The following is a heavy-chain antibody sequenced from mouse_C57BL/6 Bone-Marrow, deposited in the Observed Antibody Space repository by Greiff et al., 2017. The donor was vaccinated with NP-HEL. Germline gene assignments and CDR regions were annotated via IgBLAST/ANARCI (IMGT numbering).Heavy chain of an antibody. Sequence: QVHVKQSGAELARPGASVKLSCKASGYTFTSYGISWVKQRTGQGLEWIGEIYPRSGNTYYNEKFKGKATLTADKSSSTAYMELRSLTSEDSAVYFCARGRYYYGSSCYYYAMDYWGQGTSVTVSS. D-gene: IGHD1-1*01. CDR3: ARGRYYYGSSCYYYAMDY. CDR2: IYPRSGNT. V-gene: IGHV1-81*01. J-gene: IGHJ4*01. CDR1: GYTFTSYG.